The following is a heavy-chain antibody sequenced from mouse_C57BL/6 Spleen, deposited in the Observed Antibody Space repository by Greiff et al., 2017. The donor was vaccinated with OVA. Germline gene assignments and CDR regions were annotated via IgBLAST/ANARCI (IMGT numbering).Heavy chain of an antibody. D-gene: IGHD1-1*01. V-gene: IGHV1-64*01. Sequence: QVQLQQPGAELVKPGASVKLSCKASGYTFTSYWMHWVKQRPGQGLEWIGMIHPNSGSTNYNEKFKSKATLTVDKSSSTAYMQLSSLTSEDSAVYYCPRGSSYWYFDVWGTGTTVTVSS. CDR3: PRGSSYWYFDV. CDR1: GYTFTSYW. CDR2: IHPNSGST. J-gene: IGHJ1*03.